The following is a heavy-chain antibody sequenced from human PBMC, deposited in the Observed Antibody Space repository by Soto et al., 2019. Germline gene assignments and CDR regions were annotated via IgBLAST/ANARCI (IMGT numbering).Heavy chain of an antibody. CDR2: VDSAGSGT. Sequence: VPLVESGGGSVQPGGSLRLSCVASGITFSGFWMHWVRQVPGKGLEWVASVDSAGSGTSYADSVKGRFTVSRDNAKNTLSLQMDSLRVEDTAVYYCATVFEHWGQGIPVTVSS. CDR1: GITFSGFW. J-gene: IGHJ4*02. V-gene: IGHV3-74*01. CDR3: ATVFEH.